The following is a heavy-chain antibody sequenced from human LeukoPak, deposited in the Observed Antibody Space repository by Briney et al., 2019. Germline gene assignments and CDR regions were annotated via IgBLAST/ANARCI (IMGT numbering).Heavy chain of an antibody. Sequence: SETLSLTCAVSGYSISSGYYWGGIRPPPGKGLEWIGSISHSGSTYYNPSLKSRVTISVDTSKNQFSLKLSSVTAADTAVYYCARSDTAMVTGYWGQGTLVTVSS. CDR3: ARSDTAMVTGY. CDR2: ISHSGST. D-gene: IGHD5-18*01. CDR1: GYSISSGYY. V-gene: IGHV4-38-2*01. J-gene: IGHJ4*02.